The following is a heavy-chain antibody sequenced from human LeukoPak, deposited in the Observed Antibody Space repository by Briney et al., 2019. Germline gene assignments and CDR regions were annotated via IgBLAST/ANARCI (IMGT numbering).Heavy chain of an antibody. Sequence: PSETLSLTCTVSGGSISSYYWSWIRQPPGKGLEWIGYIYYSGSTNYNPSLKSRVTISVDTSKNQFSLKLSSVTAADTAVYYCARAEEIVATIFDYWGQGTLVTVSS. V-gene: IGHV4-59*01. D-gene: IGHD5-12*01. CDR1: GGSISSYY. J-gene: IGHJ4*02. CDR3: ARAEEIVATIFDY. CDR2: IYYSGST.